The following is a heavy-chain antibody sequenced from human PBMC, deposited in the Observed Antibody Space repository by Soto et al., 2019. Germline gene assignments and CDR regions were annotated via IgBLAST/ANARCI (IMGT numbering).Heavy chain of an antibody. D-gene: IGHD2-2*01. V-gene: IGHV4-34*01. Sequence: QVQLQQWGAGLLKPSETLSLTCAVYNGSFGVYYWIWIRQPPGKGLEWFGEINHNGSTTYNPSLKSRFTISGDTSKNQLSLKLSSVTAADTAVYYCARDSTRRGTCDIWGQGTMVTVSS. CDR1: NGSFGVYY. CDR3: ARDSTRRGTCDI. J-gene: IGHJ3*02. CDR2: INHNGST.